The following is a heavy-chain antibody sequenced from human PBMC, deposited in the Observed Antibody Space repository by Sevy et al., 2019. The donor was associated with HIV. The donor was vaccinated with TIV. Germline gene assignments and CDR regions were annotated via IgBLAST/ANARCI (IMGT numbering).Heavy chain of an antibody. D-gene: IGHD2-2*01. Sequence: ASVKVSCKASGYTFTGYYMHWVRQAPGQGLEWMGWINPNSGGTNYAQKFQGRVTMTRDTSISTAYMELSRLRSDDTAVYYCARDWTPRSSTSCYPNWGQGTLVTVSS. V-gene: IGHV1-2*02. CDR3: ARDWTPRSSTSCYPN. CDR1: GYTFTGYY. CDR2: INPNSGGT. J-gene: IGHJ4*02.